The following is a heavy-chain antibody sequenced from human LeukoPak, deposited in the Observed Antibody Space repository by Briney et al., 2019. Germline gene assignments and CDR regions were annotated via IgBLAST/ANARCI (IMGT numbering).Heavy chain of an antibody. Sequence: PSETLSLTCTVSGGSISSYYWSWIRQPPGKGLEWIGYIYYSGSTNYNPSLKSRVTMSVDTSKNQFSLKLSSVTAADTAVYYCARDPKNFYDSKFDYFHMDVWGKGATVTISS. CDR1: GGSISSYY. CDR2: IYYSGST. J-gene: IGHJ6*03. CDR3: ARDPKNFYDSKFDYFHMDV. D-gene: IGHD3-22*01. V-gene: IGHV4-59*01.